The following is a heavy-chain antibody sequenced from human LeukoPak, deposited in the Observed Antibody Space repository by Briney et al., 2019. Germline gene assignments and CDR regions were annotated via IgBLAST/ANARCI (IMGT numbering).Heavy chain of an antibody. CDR2: ISSSSSYI. D-gene: IGHD6-13*01. CDR3: AREVAAAVFKGDY. CDR1: GFTFSSYS. V-gene: IGHV3-21*01. Sequence: GGSLRLSCAASGFTFSSYSMNWVRQAPGKGLEWVSSISSSSSYIYYADSVKGRFIISRDNAKNSLYLQMNSLRAEDTAVYYCAREVAAAVFKGDYWGQGTLVTVSS. J-gene: IGHJ4*02.